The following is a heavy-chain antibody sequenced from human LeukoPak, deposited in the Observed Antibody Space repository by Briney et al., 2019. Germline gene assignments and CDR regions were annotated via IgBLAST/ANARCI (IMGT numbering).Heavy chain of an antibody. CDR3: ARTDPSRDYYYYYYMDV. CDR2: IIPIFGTA. CDR1: GGTFSSYA. J-gene: IGHJ6*03. Sequence: ASVKVSCKASGGTFSSYAISWVRQAPGQGLEWMGGIIPIFGTANYAQKFQGRVTITADKSTSTAYMELSSLRSEDTAVYYCARTDPSRDYYYYYYMDVWGKGTTVTVSS. V-gene: IGHV1-69*06.